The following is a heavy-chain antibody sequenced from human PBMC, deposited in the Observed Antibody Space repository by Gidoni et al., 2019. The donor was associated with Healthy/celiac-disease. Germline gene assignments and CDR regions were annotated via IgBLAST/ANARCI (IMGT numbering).Heavy chain of an antibody. CDR3: ASNRKIVVVPAAITDYYGMDV. V-gene: IGHV1-69*01. CDR1: GGTFSSYA. Sequence: QVQLVQSGAEVKKPGSSVKVSCKASGGTFSSYAISWVRQAPGQGLEWMGGIIPIFGTANYAQKCQGRVTITADESTSTAYMELSSLRSEDTAVYYCASNRKIVVVPAAITDYYGMDVWGQGTTVTVSS. CDR2: IIPIFGTA. J-gene: IGHJ6*02. D-gene: IGHD2-2*01.